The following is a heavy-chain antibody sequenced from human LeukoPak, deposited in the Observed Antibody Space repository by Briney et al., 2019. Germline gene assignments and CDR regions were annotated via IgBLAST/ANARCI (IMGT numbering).Heavy chain of an antibody. D-gene: IGHD2-15*01. CDR1: GGSIDGRSYN. Sequence: SETLSLTCAVSGGSIDGRSYNWGWVRQPPGKGLEWIGSIYDSLSAYYNPSLKSRVTISIDMSKKQFSLNLNSAAAADSAVYYCARFVSIRGGIHLNYFDSWGQGRLVTVSS. CDR2: IYDSLSA. V-gene: IGHV4-39*01. CDR3: ARFVSIRGGIHLNYFDS. J-gene: IGHJ4*02.